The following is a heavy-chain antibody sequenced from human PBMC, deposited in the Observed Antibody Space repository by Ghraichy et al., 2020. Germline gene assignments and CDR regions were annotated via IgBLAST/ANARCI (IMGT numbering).Heavy chain of an antibody. J-gene: IGHJ4*02. CDR3: ARDRWAYEY. Sequence: GESLNISCAASGFTFSHYYMSWIRQTPGKGLEWLSYIGSSGTTIDYADSVKGRFTISRDNSKNSLYMQMNSLRAEDTAVYYCARDRWAYEYSRQAPLVAVPS. D-gene: IGHD6-13*01. CDR2: IGSSGTTI. V-gene: IGHV3-11*01. CDR1: GFTFSHYY.